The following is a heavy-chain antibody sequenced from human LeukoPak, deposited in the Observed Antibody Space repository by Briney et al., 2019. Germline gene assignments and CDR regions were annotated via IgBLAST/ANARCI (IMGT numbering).Heavy chain of an antibody. D-gene: IGHD6-19*01. V-gene: IGHV3-30*02. CDR2: IRYDGINK. CDR1: GFIFSSYG. J-gene: IGHJ4*02. CDR3: AKDRDSSGWLFDY. Sequence: GGSLRLSCAASGFIFSSYGMHWVRQAPGKGLEWVTFIRYDGINKYYADSVKGRFTISRDNSKNTLYLQMNSLRAEDTAVYYCAKDRDSSGWLFDYWGQGTLVTVSS.